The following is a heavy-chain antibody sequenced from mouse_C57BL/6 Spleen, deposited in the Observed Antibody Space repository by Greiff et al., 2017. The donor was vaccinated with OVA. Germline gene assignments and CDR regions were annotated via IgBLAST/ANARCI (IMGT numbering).Heavy chain of an antibody. D-gene: IGHD2-4*01. Sequence: QVQLQQPGAELVRPGSSVKLSCKASGYTFTSYWMHWVKQRPIQGLEWIGNIDPSDSETHYNQKFKDKATLTVDKSSSTAYMQLSSLTSEDSAVYYCARPPYYDYDGGWFAYWGQGTLVTVSA. CDR1: GYTFTSYW. V-gene: IGHV1-52*01. J-gene: IGHJ3*01. CDR2: IDPSDSET. CDR3: ARPPYYDYDGGWFAY.